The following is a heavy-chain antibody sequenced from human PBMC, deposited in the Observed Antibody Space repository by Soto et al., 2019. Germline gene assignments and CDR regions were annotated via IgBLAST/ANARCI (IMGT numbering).Heavy chain of an antibody. CDR3: ARGVVVHDASGLDY. Sequence: QVKRVQSGAEVKKPGASVKVSCKASGYTFTSYGISWVRQAPGQGLEWMGWISAYNGNTNYAQKLQGRVTINTDTAMCPAYMELKSLRTDDTAVYCCARGVVVHDASGLDYWGQGTLVTVSS. J-gene: IGHJ4*02. V-gene: IGHV1-18*01. D-gene: IGHD2-2*01. CDR2: ISAYNGNT. CDR1: GYTFTSYG.